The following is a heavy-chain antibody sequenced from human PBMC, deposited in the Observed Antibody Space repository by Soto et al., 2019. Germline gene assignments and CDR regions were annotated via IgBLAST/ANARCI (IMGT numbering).Heavy chain of an antibody. CDR3: ARMERAKEGLSVYYFDF. Sequence: SETLSLTCTVSSGSISGYFWSWIRQPPGKEPEWIGYISYRGNTNYNHSLQSRVSISLVTSKNQISLKLDAVTASDMAVYYCARMERAKEGLSVYYFDFWGQGTLVTVSS. CDR2: ISYRGNT. J-gene: IGHJ4*02. D-gene: IGHD1-26*01. CDR1: SGSISGYF. V-gene: IGHV4-59*01.